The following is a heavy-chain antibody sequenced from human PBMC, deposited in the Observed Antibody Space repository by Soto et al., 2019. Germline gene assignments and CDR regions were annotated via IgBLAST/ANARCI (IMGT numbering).Heavy chain of an antibody. CDR2: IVVGNGST. D-gene: IGHD3-3*01. CDR3: AATTHYDSRSSYSTGVAFDI. J-gene: IGHJ3*02. Sequence: GASVKVSCKASGFTFIDSAVQWVRQARGQHLEWIGYIVVGNGSTNFAQRFQERVTLSSDKSRGTAYMELRSLRTEDTAVYYCAATTHYDSRSSYSTGVAFDIWGQGTKVTVSS. CDR1: GFTFIDSA. V-gene: IGHV1-58*01.